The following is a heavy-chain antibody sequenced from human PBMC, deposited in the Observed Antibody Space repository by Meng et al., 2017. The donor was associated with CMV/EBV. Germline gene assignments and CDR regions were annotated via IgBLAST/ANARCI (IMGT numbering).Heavy chain of an antibody. Sequence: SCAASGSTFSSYAMSWVRQAPGKGLERVSVIYSGGSSTYYADSVKGRFTISRDNSKNTLYLQMNSLRAEDTAVYYCAKRSMILAVVDYWGQGTLVTVSS. V-gene: IGHV3-23*03. J-gene: IGHJ4*02. D-gene: IGHD3-22*01. CDR2: IYSGGSST. CDR1: GSTFSSYA. CDR3: AKRSMILAVVDY.